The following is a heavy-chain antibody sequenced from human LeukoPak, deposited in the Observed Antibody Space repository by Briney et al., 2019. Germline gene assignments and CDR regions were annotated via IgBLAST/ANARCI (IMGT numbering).Heavy chain of an antibody. V-gene: IGHV4-38-2*02. CDR1: GYSISSGYY. CDR2: IYHSGST. CDR3: ARDGNRDGYMAAGSIVY. D-gene: IGHD5-24*01. J-gene: IGHJ4*02. Sequence: PSETLSLTCTVSGYSISSGYYWGWIRQPPGKGLEWIGSIYHSGSTYYNPSLKSRVTISVDTSKNQFSLKLSSVTAADTAVYYCARDGNRDGYMAAGSIVYWGQGTLVTVSS.